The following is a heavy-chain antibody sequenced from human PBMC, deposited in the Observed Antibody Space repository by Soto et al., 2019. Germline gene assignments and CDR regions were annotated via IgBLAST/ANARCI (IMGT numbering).Heavy chain of an antibody. CDR1: GFSLSTSGVG. CDR3: AGTPPHLTKPY. D-gene: IGHD1-1*01. CDR2: IYWNDDK. J-gene: IGHJ4*02. Sequence: SGPTLVNPTQTLTLTCTFSGFSLSTSGVGVGWIRQPPGKALEWLALIYWNDDKRYSPSLKSRLTISKDTSKNQVVLTMTNMDPVDTATYYCAGTPPHLTKPYWGQGTLVTVSS. V-gene: IGHV2-5*01.